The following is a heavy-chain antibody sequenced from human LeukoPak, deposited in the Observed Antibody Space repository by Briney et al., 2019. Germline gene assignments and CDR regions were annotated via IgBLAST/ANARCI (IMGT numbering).Heavy chain of an antibody. V-gene: IGHV3-30*02. CDR1: GFTFSSYG. Sequence: SGGSLRPSCAASGFTFSSYGMHWVRQAPGKGLEWVAFIRYDGSNLYYADSVKGRFTISRDTSKNTLYLHMNSLRVEDTAVYYCAKDRGMTTVNAYYFDYWGQGTLVTVSS. CDR2: IRYDGSNL. D-gene: IGHD4-17*01. J-gene: IGHJ4*02. CDR3: AKDRGMTTVNAYYFDY.